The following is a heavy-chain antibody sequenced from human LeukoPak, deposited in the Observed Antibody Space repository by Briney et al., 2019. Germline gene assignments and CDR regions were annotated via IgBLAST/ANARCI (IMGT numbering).Heavy chain of an antibody. CDR1: GFTFSDYY. D-gene: IGHD3-3*01. J-gene: IGHJ4*02. Sequence: GGSLRLSCAASGFTFSDYYMSWIRQAPGKGLEWVSYISSSGSTIYYADSVKGRFTISRDNAKNSLFLQMNSLTTEDTAVYYCARAQAIFGVIIGPPDYWGQGTLVAVSS. V-gene: IGHV3-11*04. CDR2: ISSSGSTI. CDR3: ARAQAIFGVIIGPPDY.